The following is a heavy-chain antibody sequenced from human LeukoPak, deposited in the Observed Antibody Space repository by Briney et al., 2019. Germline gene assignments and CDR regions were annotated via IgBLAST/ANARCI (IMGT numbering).Heavy chain of an antibody. Sequence: PGGSLRLSCAASGFTFDDYAMHWVRQAPGNGLVWVSLISGDGGSTYYADSVKGRFTISRDNSKNSLYLQMNSLRTEDTALYYCAKDFFTTETNYYYYYMDVWGKGTTVTVSS. V-gene: IGHV3-43*02. D-gene: IGHD1-1*01. J-gene: IGHJ6*03. CDR1: GFTFDDYA. CDR3: AKDFFTTETNYYYYYMDV. CDR2: ISGDGGST.